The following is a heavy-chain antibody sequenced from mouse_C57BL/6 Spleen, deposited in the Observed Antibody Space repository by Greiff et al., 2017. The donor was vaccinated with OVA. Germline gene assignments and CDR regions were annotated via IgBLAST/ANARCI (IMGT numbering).Heavy chain of an antibody. D-gene: IGHD3-2*02. CDR3: ARPGAQAYYFDY. V-gene: IGHV1-82*01. J-gene: IGHJ2*01. CDR2: IYPGDGDT. CDR1: GYAFSSSW. Sequence: VQLQQSGPELVKPGASVKISCKASGYAFSSSWMNWVKQRPGKGLEWIGRIYPGDGDTNYNGKFKGKATLTADKSSSTAYMQLSSLTSEDSAVYFCARPGAQAYYFDYWGQGTTLTVSS.